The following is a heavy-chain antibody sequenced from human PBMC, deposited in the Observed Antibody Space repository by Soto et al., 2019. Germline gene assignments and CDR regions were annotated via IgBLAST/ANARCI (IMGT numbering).Heavy chain of an antibody. J-gene: IGHJ6*02. CDR3: AKGTAMVPYYYYYYGMDV. CDR2: ISGSGGST. D-gene: IGHD5-18*01. CDR1: GFTFSSYA. V-gene: IGHV3-23*01. Sequence: EVQLLESGGGLVQPGGSLRLSCAASGFTFSSYAMSWVRQAPGKGLEWVSAISGSGGSTYYADSVKGRFTISRDNSKNTLYLQMNSLRAEDTAVYYCAKGTAMVPYYYYYYGMDVWGQGTTVTVSS.